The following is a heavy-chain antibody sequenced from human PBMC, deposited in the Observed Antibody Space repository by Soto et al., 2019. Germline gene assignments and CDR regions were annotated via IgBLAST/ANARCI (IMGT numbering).Heavy chain of an antibody. CDR1: GGTFSSYT. CDR3: ARDVKIIAAAGTRWFDP. J-gene: IGHJ5*02. V-gene: IGHV1-69*04. Sequence: SVKVSCKASGGTFSSYTITWVRQAPGQGLEWMGRVTPILGIANYAQKFQARVTITADTSTSTAYMELSSLRSDDTALYYCARDVKIIAAAGTRWFDPWGQGTLVTVSS. CDR2: VTPILGIA. D-gene: IGHD6-13*01.